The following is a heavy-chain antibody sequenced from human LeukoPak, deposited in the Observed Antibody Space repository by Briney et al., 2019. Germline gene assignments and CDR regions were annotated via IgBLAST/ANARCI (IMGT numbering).Heavy chain of an antibody. CDR2: ISVSGNT. CDR1: GFTLSSYA. V-gene: IGHV3-23*01. D-gene: IGHD6-25*01. Sequence: GGSLRLSCAASGFTLSSYAMSWVRQGPGKGLEWVSAISVSGNTYHADSVKGRFTISRDSSKNTLYLQMNSLRAEDAAVYYCTKRPFSGYFDYWGQGTLVTVSS. J-gene: IGHJ4*02. CDR3: TKRPFSGYFDY.